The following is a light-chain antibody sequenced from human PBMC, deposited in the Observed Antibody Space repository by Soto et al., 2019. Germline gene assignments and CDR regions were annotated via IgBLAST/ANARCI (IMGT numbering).Light chain of an antibody. V-gene: IGKV1-9*01. CDR3: QQTRAYPST. CDR1: QGITSY. J-gene: IGKJ4*01. Sequence: DIQMTQSPSSVSASIGDRVTITCRASQGITSYLAWYQQKPGKAPKLLIYAASTLQSEVPSRFSGSGSGTDFTLTITSLQAEDFATYYCQQTRAYPSTFGGGTKVDIK. CDR2: AAS.